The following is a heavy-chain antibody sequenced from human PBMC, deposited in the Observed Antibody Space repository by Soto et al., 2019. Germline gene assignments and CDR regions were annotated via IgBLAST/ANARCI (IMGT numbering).Heavy chain of an antibody. J-gene: IGHJ4*02. V-gene: IGHV1-69*01. CDR1: GGTFYTYA. CDR3: ARDVSVMTSVFGF. D-gene: IGHD3-10*01. Sequence: QVHLVQSGAEVKRPGSSVRVFCRASGGTFYTYAFTWVRQAPGQGLEWMGGISPMIGTTKYAQKFHGRVTFSADESASTANMELSNLISDDTAVDYGARDVSVMTSVFGFWGQGTLSTVSS. CDR2: ISPMIGTT.